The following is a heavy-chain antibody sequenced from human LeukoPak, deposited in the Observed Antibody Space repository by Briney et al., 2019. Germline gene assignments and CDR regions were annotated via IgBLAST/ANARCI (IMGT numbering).Heavy chain of an antibody. CDR1: GSIFTSYW. D-gene: IGHD3-9*01. J-gene: IGHJ4*02. CDR2: IYPGDSDT. V-gene: IGHV5-51*01. CDR3: ARRPYYDILTGYLVRGYYFDY. Sequence: PGASLQICGEGAGSIFTSYWIGGGRQLPGEGVEGMGIIYPGDSDTRDSPSCQGQVTISADKSISTAYLQWSSLKASDTAMYYCARRPYYDILTGYLVRGYYFDYWGQGTLVTVSS.